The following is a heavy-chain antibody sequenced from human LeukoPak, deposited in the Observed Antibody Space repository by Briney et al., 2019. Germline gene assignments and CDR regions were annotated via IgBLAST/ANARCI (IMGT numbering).Heavy chain of an antibody. CDR1: GCTFTSYY. V-gene: IGHV1-46*01. CDR3: ARDKDIMITRSVIDY. D-gene: IGHD3-16*01. CDR2: INPSGGST. J-gene: IGHJ4*02. Sequence: ASVKVSCKASGCTFTSYYMHWVRQAPGQGLEWMGIINPSGGSTSYAQKFQGRVTMTRDTSTSTVYMELSSLRSEDTAVYYCARDKDIMITRSVIDYWGQGTLVTVSS.